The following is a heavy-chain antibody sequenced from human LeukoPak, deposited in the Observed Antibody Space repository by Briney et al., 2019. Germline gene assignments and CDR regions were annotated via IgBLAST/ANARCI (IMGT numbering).Heavy chain of an antibody. CDR3: AKAIAPYDSSAKSYYHAFDV. Sequence: GGSLRLSCAASGFTFSSYAMSWVRQAPGKGLEWLSGISGSGTSTYYADSVKGRFTISRDNSKNTLYLQMNSLRAEDTAVYYCAKAIAPYDSSAKSYYHAFDVWGQGTTVTVSS. D-gene: IGHD3-22*01. CDR1: GFTFSSYA. CDR2: ISGSGTST. V-gene: IGHV3-23*01. J-gene: IGHJ6*02.